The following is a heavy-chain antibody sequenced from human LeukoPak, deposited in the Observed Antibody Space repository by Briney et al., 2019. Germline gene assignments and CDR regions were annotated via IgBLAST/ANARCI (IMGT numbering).Heavy chain of an antibody. V-gene: IGHV3-7*01. J-gene: IGHJ6*03. CDR2: IKQDGSEK. Sequence: GGSLRLSCAASGFTFSSYWMSWVRQAPGKGLEWVANIKQDGSEKYYVDSVKGRFTISRDNAKNSLYLQMNSLRAEDAAVYYCARDFGYYDFWSGYLLMDVWGKGTTVTVSS. CDR1: GFTFSSYW. D-gene: IGHD3-3*01. CDR3: ARDFGYYDFWSGYLLMDV.